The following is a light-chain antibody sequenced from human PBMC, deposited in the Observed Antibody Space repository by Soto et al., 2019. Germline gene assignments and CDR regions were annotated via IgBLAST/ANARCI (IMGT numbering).Light chain of an antibody. CDR2: GAS. CDR3: QQYGDSPRT. CDR1: QSVSSSY. V-gene: IGKV3-20*01. Sequence: IVLKLSPSTLSLSPGERATLSCRASQSVSSSYLAWYQQKPGQAPRLLIYGASSRATGIPDRFSGSGSGTDFTLTISRLEPEDFAVYYCQQYGDSPRTFGQGTKVAI. J-gene: IGKJ1*01.